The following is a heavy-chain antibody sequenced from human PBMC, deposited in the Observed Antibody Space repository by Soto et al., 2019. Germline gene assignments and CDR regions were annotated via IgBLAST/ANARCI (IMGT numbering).Heavy chain of an antibody. CDR3: ARRRKSLAIGGFDY. CDR1: GDSISNHY. J-gene: IGHJ4*02. CDR2: VYISGAT. Sequence: SETLSLTCTVSGDSISNHYWTWLRQPPGKGLEWIGNVYISGATNSNPSLKSRDSISVDTSKSQFSLRLTSMSAADTAVYYCARRRKSLAIGGFDYWGQGLLVTVSS. D-gene: IGHD1-26*01. V-gene: IGHV4-4*08.